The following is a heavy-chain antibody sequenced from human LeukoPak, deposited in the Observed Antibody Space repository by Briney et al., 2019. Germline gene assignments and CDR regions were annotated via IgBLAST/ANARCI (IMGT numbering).Heavy chain of an antibody. D-gene: IGHD5-18*01. Sequence: GGSLRLSCAASGFTFSSYDMHWVRQATGKGLEWVSAIGTAGDTYYPGSVKGRFTISRENAKNSLYLQMNSLRAGDTAVYYCARGSDTAVVSDAFDIWGQGTMVTVSS. V-gene: IGHV3-13*04. CDR3: ARGSDTAVVSDAFDI. CDR2: IGTAGDT. CDR1: GFTFSSYD. J-gene: IGHJ3*02.